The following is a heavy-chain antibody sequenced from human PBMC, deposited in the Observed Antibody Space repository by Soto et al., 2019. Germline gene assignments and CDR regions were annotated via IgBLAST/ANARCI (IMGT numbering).Heavy chain of an antibody. V-gene: IGHV4-30-2*01. CDR1: GGSISSVVYS. CDR3: ARVPGP. J-gene: IGHJ5*02. CDR2: IYHSGKT. Sequence: SETLSLTCAVSGGSISSVVYSWSCNRQPPGKGLEWIGYIYHSGKTYYNPSLKSRVTISVDRSKNQFSLKLSSVTAADTAVYYCARVPGPWGQGTLVTVSS.